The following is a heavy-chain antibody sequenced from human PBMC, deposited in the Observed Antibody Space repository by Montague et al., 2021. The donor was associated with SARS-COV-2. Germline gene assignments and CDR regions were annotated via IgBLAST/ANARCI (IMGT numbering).Heavy chain of an antibody. D-gene: IGHD3-10*01. Sequence: SETLSLTCTVSGGFISSSYWSWTRQPPGKGLEWIGRIYHSGSTYYNPSLKSRVTISVDTSKNQFSLKLSSVTAADTAVYYCARVRFYGSGTSLGMDVWGQGTTVTVSS. CDR1: GGFISSSY. V-gene: IGHV4-39*07. J-gene: IGHJ6*02. CDR3: ARVRFYGSGTSLGMDV. CDR2: IYHSGST.